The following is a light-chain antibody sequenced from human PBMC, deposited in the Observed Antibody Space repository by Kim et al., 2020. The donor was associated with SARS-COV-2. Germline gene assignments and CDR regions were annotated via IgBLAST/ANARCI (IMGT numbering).Light chain of an antibody. CDR3: QAWDSSTLYV. J-gene: IGLJ1*01. Sequence: VSPGQTASITCSGDKLGDKYACLYQQKPGQSPVLVIYQDSKRPSGIPERFSGSNSGNTATLTISGTQAMDEADYYCQAWDSSTLYVFGTGTKVTVL. CDR1: KLGDKY. V-gene: IGLV3-1*01. CDR2: QDS.